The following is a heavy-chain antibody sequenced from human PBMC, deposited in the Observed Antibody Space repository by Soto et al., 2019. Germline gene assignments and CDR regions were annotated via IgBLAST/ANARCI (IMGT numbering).Heavy chain of an antibody. CDR3: ARGQRNETGRVDY. CDR1: GGSFSGYY. J-gene: IGHJ4*02. Sequence: SETLSLTCAVYGGSFSGYYWSWIRQPPGKGLEWIGEINHSGSTNYNPSLKSRVTISVDTSKNQFSLKLSSVTAADTAVYYCARGQRNETGRVDYWGQGTLVTVSS. D-gene: IGHD1-1*01. V-gene: IGHV4-34*01. CDR2: INHSGST.